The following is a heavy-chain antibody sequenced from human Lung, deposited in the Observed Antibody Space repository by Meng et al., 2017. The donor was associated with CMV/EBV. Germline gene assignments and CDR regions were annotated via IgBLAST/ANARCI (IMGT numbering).Heavy chain of an antibody. CDR1: GGSFSGYY. CDR3: ARAGRSYGMDV. Sequence: LSCAVYGGSFSGYYWRWLRQPPGKGLEWIGEINHSGSTNYNPSLKSRVTISVDTPKNQFSLKLSSVTAADTAVYYCARAGRSYGMDVWGQGTTVTVSS. V-gene: IGHV4-34*01. CDR2: INHSGST. J-gene: IGHJ6*02.